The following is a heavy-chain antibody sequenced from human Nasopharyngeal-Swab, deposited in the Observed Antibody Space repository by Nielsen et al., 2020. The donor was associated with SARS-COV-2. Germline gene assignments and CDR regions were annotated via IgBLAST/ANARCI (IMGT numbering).Heavy chain of an antibody. D-gene: IGHD2-8*01. V-gene: IGHV3-9*01. CDR2: ISWNGGSA. CDR3: APLNDYMDV. CDR1: GFIFDDYA. Sequence: SLKISCAASGFIFDDYAMHWVRQAPGKGLEWVSSISWNGGSADYADSVKGRFTIFRDNAKNSLYLQMNSLRAEDTALYYCAPLNDYMDVWGKGTTVTVSS. J-gene: IGHJ6*03.